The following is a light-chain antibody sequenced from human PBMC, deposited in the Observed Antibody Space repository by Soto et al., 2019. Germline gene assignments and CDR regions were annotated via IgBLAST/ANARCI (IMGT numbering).Light chain of an antibody. CDR2: EVR. CDR1: RSDVGGYNF. CDR3: SSYTSSGTLEV. V-gene: IGLV2-14*01. J-gene: IGLJ1*01. Sequence: QPVLTQPASVSGSPGQSITISCPGTRSDVGGYNFVSWYQQFPGKAPKLMIYEVRNRPSGISNRFSGSKSGNTASLTISGLQAEDEADYYCSSYTSSGTLEVFGTGTKLTVL.